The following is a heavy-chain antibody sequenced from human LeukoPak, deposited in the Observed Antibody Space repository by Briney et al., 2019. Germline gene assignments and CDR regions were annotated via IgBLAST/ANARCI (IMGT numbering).Heavy chain of an antibody. D-gene: IGHD6-6*01. CDR3: ASRAPEYSSYSHLDAFDI. CDR2: ISAYNGNT. CDR1: GYTFTSYG. J-gene: IGHJ3*02. Sequence: GASVKVSCEASGYTFTSYGISWVRQAPGQGLEWMGWISAYNGNTNYAQKLQGRVTMTTDTSTSTAYMELSSLRSEDTAVYYCASRAPEYSSYSHLDAFDIWGQGTMVTVSS. V-gene: IGHV1-18*01.